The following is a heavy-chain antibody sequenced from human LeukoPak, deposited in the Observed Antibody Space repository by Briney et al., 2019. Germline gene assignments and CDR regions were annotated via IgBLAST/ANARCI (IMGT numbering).Heavy chain of an antibody. CDR3: ARKGPCGGDCYSGY. J-gene: IGHJ4*02. CDR2: ISRSGGST. Sequence: GGSLRLSCAASELHAMTWVRQGPGKGLEWVSAISRSGGSTYYADSVKGRFTISRDKSNNTLYLQMNSLRPEDTAVYYCARKGPCGGDCYSGYWGQGTLVTVSS. V-gene: IGHV3-23*01. D-gene: IGHD2-21*02. CDR1: ELHA.